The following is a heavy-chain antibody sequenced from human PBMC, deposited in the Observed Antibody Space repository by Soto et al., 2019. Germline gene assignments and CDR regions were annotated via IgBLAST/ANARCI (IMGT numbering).Heavy chain of an antibody. Sequence: ASVKVFCTASGYTFTSYGISWVRQAPGQGLEWMGWISAYNGNTNYAQKLQGRVTMTTDTSTSTAYMELRSLRSDDTAVYYCARDKGDFWSGYFQASNYYYYYGMDVWGQGTTVTVSS. CDR1: GYTFTSYG. J-gene: IGHJ6*02. V-gene: IGHV1-18*01. CDR3: ARDKGDFWSGYFQASNYYYYYGMDV. D-gene: IGHD3-3*01. CDR2: ISAYNGNT.